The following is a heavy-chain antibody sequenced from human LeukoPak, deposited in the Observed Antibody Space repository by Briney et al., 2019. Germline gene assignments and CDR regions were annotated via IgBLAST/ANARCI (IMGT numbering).Heavy chain of an antibody. V-gene: IGHV3-30*18. J-gene: IGHJ4*02. CDR1: GFTLSNYG. Sequence: PGRSLRLSCAASGFTLSNYGMHWVRQAPGKGLEWVAVISYDGSNKYFADSVKGRFTISRDNSKNTLYLQMNSLRTEDTAVYYCAKGSYGDYEEVGDYWGQGTLVTVSS. CDR2: ISYDGSNK. CDR3: AKGSYGDYEEVGDY. D-gene: IGHD4-17*01.